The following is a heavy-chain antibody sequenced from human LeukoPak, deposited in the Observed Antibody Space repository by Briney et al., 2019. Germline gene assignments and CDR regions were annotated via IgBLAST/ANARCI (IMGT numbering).Heavy chain of an antibody. J-gene: IGHJ4*02. CDR1: GYTFTGSY. CDR2: INPNSGGT. D-gene: IGHD5-24*01. Sequence: ASVRVSCKASGYTFTGSYMHWVRQAPGQGLEWMGWINPNSGGTNYAQKFQGRVTMTRDTSISTAYMELSRLRSDDTAVYYCARDRDGYNSYFDYWGQGTLVTVSS. V-gene: IGHV1-2*02. CDR3: ARDRDGYNSYFDY.